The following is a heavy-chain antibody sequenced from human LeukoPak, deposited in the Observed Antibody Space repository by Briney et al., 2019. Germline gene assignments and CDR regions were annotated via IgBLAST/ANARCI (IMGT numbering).Heavy chain of an antibody. D-gene: IGHD3-22*01. CDR2: IHYSGST. CDR3: ARFLYYYDSSGYYCWFDP. Sequence: SETLSLTCTVSGGSISSYYWSWIRQPPGKGLEWIGYIHYSGSTNYNPSLKSRVTISVDTSKNQFSLKVSSVTAADTAVYYCARFLYYYDSSGYYCWFDPWGQGTLVTVSS. J-gene: IGHJ5*02. V-gene: IGHV4-59*08. CDR1: GGSISSYY.